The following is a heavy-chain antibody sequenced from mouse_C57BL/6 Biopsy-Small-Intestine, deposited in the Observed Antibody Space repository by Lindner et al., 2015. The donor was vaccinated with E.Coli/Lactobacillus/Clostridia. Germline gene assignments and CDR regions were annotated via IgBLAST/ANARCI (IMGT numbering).Heavy chain of an antibody. D-gene: IGHD1-1*02. CDR1: GYAFSSSW. CDR2: IYPGDGDT. CDR3: AREENLLLRWEPFDY. Sequence: VQLQESGPELVKPGASVKISCKASGYAFSSSWMNWVKQRPGKGLEWIGRIYPGDGDTYYNGKFKAKATLTADKSSTTAYMQLSSLTSEDSAVYFCAREENLLLRWEPFDYWGQGTTLTVSS. J-gene: IGHJ2*01. V-gene: IGHV1-82*01.